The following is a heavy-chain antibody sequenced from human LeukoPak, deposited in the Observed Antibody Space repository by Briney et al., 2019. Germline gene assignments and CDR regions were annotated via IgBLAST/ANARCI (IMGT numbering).Heavy chain of an antibody. CDR2: ISSSSSSYI. CDR3: ARGRGVGYYDSSGYLGDY. J-gene: IGHJ4*02. D-gene: IGHD3-22*01. Sequence: PGGSLRLSCAASGFTFSSYSMNWVRQAPGKGLEWVSSISSSSSSYIYYADSVKGRFTISRDNAKNSLYLQMNSLRAEDTAVYYCARGRGVGYYDSSGYLGDYWGQGTLVTVSS. CDR1: GFTFSSYS. V-gene: IGHV3-21*01.